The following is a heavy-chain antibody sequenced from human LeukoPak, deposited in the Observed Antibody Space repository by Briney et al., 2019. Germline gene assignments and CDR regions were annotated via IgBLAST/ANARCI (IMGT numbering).Heavy chain of an antibody. CDR1: GGSFSDYY. CDR2: ISYSGNT. J-gene: IGHJ4*02. Sequence: SETLSLTCSVYGGSFSDYYWSWIRQPPGKGLEWIGYISYSGNTNYNPSLKSRVTISVDTSKNQFSLKLTSVTAADTAVYYCARQGGYIAPLALWGQGTLVTVSA. V-gene: IGHV4-59*08. D-gene: IGHD6-13*01. CDR3: ARQGGYIAPLAL.